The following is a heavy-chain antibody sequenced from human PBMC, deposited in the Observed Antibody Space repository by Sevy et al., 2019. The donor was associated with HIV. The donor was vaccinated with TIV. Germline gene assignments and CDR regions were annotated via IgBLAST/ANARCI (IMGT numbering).Heavy chain of an antibody. D-gene: IGHD1-7*01. CDR3: ARDQTGTNPLYYGMDV. J-gene: IGHJ6*02. Sequence: GASVKVSCKASGYTFTSYYMHWVRQAPGQGLEWMGIINPSGGSTSYAQKFQGRVTMTRDTSTSTVHMELSSLRSEDTAVYYCARDQTGTNPLYYGMDVWGQGTTVTVSS. CDR2: INPSGGST. V-gene: IGHV1-46*01. CDR1: GYTFTSYY.